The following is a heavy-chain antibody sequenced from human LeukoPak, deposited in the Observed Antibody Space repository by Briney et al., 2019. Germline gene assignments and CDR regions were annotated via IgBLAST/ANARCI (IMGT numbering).Heavy chain of an antibody. CDR2: INPDGIQK. J-gene: IGHJ4*02. D-gene: IGHD5-24*01. V-gene: IGHV3-7*01. CDR1: GFTFSGNW. CDR3: AKLLGTATTYDS. Sequence: GRSLRLSCEASGFTFSGNWMSWVRQAPGKGLEWVASINPDGIQKLYVDSVKGRFTISRDNTKGSLYLQMNSLGAEDTAMYYCAKLLGTATTYDSWGQGTRVAVSS.